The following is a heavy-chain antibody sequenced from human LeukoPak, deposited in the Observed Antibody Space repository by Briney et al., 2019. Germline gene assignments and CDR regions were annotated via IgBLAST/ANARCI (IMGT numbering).Heavy chain of an antibody. CDR3: ARAGVAVAYYYYFDY. Sequence: GGSLRLSCAASGFTVSSNYMSWVRQAPGKGLEWVSVIYSGGSTYYADSVKGRFTISRDNAKNTLYLQMNSLRAEDTAVYYCARAGVAVAYYYYFDYWGQGSLVTVSS. J-gene: IGHJ4*02. V-gene: IGHV3-53*01. CDR2: IYSGGST. CDR1: GFTVSSNY. D-gene: IGHD6-19*01.